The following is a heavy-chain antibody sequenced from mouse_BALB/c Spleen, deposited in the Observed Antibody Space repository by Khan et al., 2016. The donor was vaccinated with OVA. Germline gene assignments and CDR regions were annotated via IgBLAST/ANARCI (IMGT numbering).Heavy chain of an antibody. D-gene: IGHD4-1*01. CDR3: AGRKLWYFDV. Sequence: QIQSVQSGPELKKPGETVKISCKASGYTFTDYSMHWVKQAPGKGLKWMGWINTETGEPTYTDDFKGRFAFSLETSASPAYLQINNLKNEDTAPYFWAGRKLWYFDVWGAGTTVTVSS. V-gene: IGHV9-2-1*01. CDR2: INTETGEP. CDR1: GYTFTDYS. J-gene: IGHJ1*01.